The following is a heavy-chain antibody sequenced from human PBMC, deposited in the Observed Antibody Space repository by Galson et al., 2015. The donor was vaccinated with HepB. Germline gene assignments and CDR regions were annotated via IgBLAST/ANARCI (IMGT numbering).Heavy chain of an antibody. Sequence: TLSLTCSVSGHSISSNAYYWSWIRQHPGKGLEWIGHIYYSGSTHYNSSLRSRVTISVDTSKNQFSLKLSSVTAADTAVYYCALMPAEATSLRWFDPWGQGTLVTVSS. CDR1: GHSISSNAYY. CDR2: IYYSGST. V-gene: IGHV4-31*03. J-gene: IGHJ5*02. CDR3: ALMPAEATSLRWFDP. D-gene: IGHD2-2*01.